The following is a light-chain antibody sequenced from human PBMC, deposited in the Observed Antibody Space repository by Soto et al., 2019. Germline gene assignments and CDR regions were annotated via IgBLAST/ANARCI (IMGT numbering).Light chain of an antibody. CDR2: KAS. CDR3: QHSNSYSEA. J-gene: IGKJ1*01. CDR1: QTISSW. V-gene: IGKV1-5*03. Sequence: DIQMTQSPSTLSGSVGGRVTINCRASQTISSWLAWYQKKTGKDPQILIYKASTLKSGVPSRFSRTGSGTEFNLTIRSLHTDDFATYDGQHSNSYSEAFGQGTKLDIK.